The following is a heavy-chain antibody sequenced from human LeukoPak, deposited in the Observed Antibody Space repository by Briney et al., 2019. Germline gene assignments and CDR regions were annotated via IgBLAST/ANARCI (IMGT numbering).Heavy chain of an antibody. CDR1: GFTFSGYG. CDR2: IWYDGSNK. V-gene: IGHV3-33*06. J-gene: IGHJ6*03. D-gene: IGHD3-16*02. CDR3: AKESGPYDYVWGSYRLTYYYYYYMDV. Sequence: GGSLRLSCAASGFTFSGYGMHWVRQAPGKGLEWVAVIWYDGSNKYYADSVKGRFTISRDNSKNTLYLQINSLRAEDTAVYYCAKESGPYDYVWGSYRLTYYYYYYMDVWGKGTTVTVSS.